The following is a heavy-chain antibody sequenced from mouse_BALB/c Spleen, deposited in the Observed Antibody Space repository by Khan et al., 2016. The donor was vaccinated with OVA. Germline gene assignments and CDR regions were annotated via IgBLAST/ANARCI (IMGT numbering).Heavy chain of an antibody. CDR2: ISTYTGEP. V-gene: IGHV9-3-1*01. CDR3: TRPPHFSYVLVY. Sequence: NKLVQFGPELKKPGETVKISCKASGYTFTNYGMNWVKQAPGKALKWMGWISTYTGEPTYADDFKGRFAFSLETSASTAYLQINNLKNEDTATYFCTRPPHFSYVLVYWGQGTSVTVSS. CDR1: GYTFTNYG. J-gene: IGHJ4*01.